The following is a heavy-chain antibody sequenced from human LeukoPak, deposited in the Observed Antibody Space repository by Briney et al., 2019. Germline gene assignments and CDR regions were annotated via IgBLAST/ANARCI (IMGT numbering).Heavy chain of an antibody. V-gene: IGHV3-23*01. J-gene: IGHJ4*02. Sequence: GGSLRLSCAASGFTFSSYAMSWVRQAPGKGLEWVSAISGVGGRTCYVDSVKGRFTISRDNAKNMVYLQMNTLRAEDTAVYHCAKEPICGGCSCYSRCFEFWGQDTVVRVSS. CDR1: GFTFSSYA. D-gene: IGHD2-15*01. CDR3: AKEPICGGCSCYSRCFEF. CDR2: ISGVGGRT.